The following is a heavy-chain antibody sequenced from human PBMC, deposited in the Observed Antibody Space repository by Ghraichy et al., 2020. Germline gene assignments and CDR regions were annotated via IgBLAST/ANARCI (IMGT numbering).Heavy chain of an antibody. CDR1: GFTFSSYN. Sequence: GGSLRLSCAASGFTFSSYNMNWVRRAPGKGLEWVSYISSSSGPIFYADSVKGRFTISRDNVKNSLYLQMNSLRAEDTAVYYCARVTASNSGYYYYGMDVWGQGTTVTVSS. CDR3: ARVTASNSGYYYYGMDV. CDR2: ISSSSGPI. V-gene: IGHV3-48*01. D-gene: IGHD1-26*01. J-gene: IGHJ6*02.